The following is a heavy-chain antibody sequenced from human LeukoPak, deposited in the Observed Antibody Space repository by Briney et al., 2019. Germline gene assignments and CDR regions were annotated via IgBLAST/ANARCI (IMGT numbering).Heavy chain of an antibody. Sequence: GGSLRLSCAASGFTFSSYAMHWVRQAPGKGLEWVAVISYDGSNKYYADSVKGRFTISRDNSKNTLYLQMNSLRAEDTAVYYCGEEGKRRACYCYSSSGMDVWAKGPTFTV. V-gene: IGHV3-30-3*01. CDR2: ISYDGSNK. CDR1: GFTFSSYA. J-gene: IGHJ6*04. CDR3: GEEGKRRACYCYSSSGMDV. D-gene: IGHD3-16*02.